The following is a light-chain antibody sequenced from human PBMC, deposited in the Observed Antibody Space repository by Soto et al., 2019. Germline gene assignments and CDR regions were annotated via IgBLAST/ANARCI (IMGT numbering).Light chain of an antibody. V-gene: IGLV2-18*02. CDR3: NSYTLSGTYV. Sequence: QSVLTQPPSLSGSPGQSVTISCTGTSSDVGSYNGVSWYQQPPGTAPRLIIYEGSTRPSGVPDRFSGSKSGNTASLTISGLQAEDEADYYCNSYTLSGTYVFGTGTKVTV. J-gene: IGLJ1*01. CDR2: EGS. CDR1: SSDVGSYNG.